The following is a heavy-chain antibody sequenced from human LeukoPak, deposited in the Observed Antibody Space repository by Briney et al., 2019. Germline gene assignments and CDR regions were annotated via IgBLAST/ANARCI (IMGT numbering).Heavy chain of an antibody. J-gene: IGHJ4*02. CDR1: GFTFSTYW. Sequence: GGSLRLSCAASGFTFSTYWMSWVRQAPGKGLEWVANIKQDGSEKYYIDSVKGRFTISRDNAKNSLYLQMNSLRAEDTALYYCARDSAGNDYWGQGTLVTVSS. V-gene: IGHV3-7*01. CDR2: IKQDGSEK. D-gene: IGHD6-13*01. CDR3: ARDSAGNDY.